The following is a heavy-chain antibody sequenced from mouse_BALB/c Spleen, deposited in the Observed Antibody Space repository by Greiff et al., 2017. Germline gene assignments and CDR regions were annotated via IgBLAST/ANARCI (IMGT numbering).Heavy chain of an antibody. CDR2: INPYNDGT. CDR1: GYTFTSYV. Sequence: VQLQQSGPELVKPGASVKMSCKASGYTFTSYVMHWVKQKPGQGLEWIGYINPYNDGTKYNEKFKGKATLTSDKSSSTAYMELSSLTSEDSAVYYCARGVYYGSSYYYYFDYRGQGTTLTGSS. V-gene: IGHV1-14*01. D-gene: IGHD1-1*01. J-gene: IGHJ2*01. CDR3: ARGVYYGSSYYYYFDY.